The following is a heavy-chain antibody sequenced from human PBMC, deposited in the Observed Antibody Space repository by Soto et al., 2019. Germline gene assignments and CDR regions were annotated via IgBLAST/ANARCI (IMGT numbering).Heavy chain of an antibody. V-gene: IGHV4-61*01. CDR3: ASLRVSEWELAIDY. Sequence: PSETLSLTCTVSGGSVSSGSYYWSWIRQPPGKGLEWIGYIYYSGSTNYNPSLKSRVTISVDKSKNQFSLKLSSVTAADTAVYYCASLRVSEWELAIDYWGQGTLVTVSS. J-gene: IGHJ4*02. D-gene: IGHD1-26*01. CDR2: IYYSGST. CDR1: GGSVSSGSYY.